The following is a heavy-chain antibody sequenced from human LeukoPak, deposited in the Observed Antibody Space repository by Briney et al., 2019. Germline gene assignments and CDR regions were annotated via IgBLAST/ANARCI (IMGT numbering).Heavy chain of an antibody. V-gene: IGHV3-21*01. CDR2: ISSSSSYI. J-gene: IGHJ4*02. D-gene: IGHD2/OR15-2a*01. CDR3: ARDRILTN. Sequence: PGESLRLSCAASGFTFSSYAMNWVRQAPGKGLEWVSSISSSSSYIYYADSVKGRFTISRDNAKNSLYLQMSSLRAEDTAVYYCARDRILTNWGQGTLVTVSS. CDR1: GFTFSSYA.